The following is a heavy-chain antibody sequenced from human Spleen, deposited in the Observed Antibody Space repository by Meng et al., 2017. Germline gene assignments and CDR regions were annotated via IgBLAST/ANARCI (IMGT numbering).Heavy chain of an antibody. CDR1: GGSISSSSYY. CDR3: ARDVVFGELFPYYYYYGMDV. J-gene: IGHJ6*02. Sequence: SETLSLTCTVSGGSISSSSYYWGWIRQPPGKGLEWFGSIYYSGSTYYNPSLKSRVTISVDTSKNEFSLKLSSMTAAHTAVYYCARDVVFGELFPYYYYYGMDVWGQGTTVTVSS. V-gene: IGHV4-39*07. D-gene: IGHD3-10*02. CDR2: IYYSGST.